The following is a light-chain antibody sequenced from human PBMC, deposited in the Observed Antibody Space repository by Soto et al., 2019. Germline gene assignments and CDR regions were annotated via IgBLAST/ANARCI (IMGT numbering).Light chain of an antibody. V-gene: IGLV2-14*03. J-gene: IGLJ2*01. CDR3: SSYTTSSTLV. CDR1: SGDVGTYKY. Sequence: QSALTQPASVSASPGQSITISCTGTSGDVGTYKYVSWYQHHPGKAPKLMIYDVSNRPSGVSNRFSGSKSGNTASLIISGLQPEDEADYYCSSYTTSSTLVFGGGTKVTVL. CDR2: DVS.